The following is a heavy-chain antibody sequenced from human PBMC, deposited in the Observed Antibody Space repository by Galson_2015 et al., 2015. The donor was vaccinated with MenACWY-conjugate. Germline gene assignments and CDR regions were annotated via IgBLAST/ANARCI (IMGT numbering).Heavy chain of an antibody. Sequence: SLRLSCAASAFTFSSFEMNWVRQAPGKGLEWVSYISSSGTTIYYSDSVKGRFTISRDNAKNSLYLQMNSPRAEDTAVYYCARDLGFYCSRNDCYSPYWGQGTLVTVSS. D-gene: IGHD2-2*01. CDR3: ARDLGFYCSRNDCYSPY. CDR1: AFTFSSFE. V-gene: IGHV3-48*03. CDR2: ISSSGTTI. J-gene: IGHJ4*02.